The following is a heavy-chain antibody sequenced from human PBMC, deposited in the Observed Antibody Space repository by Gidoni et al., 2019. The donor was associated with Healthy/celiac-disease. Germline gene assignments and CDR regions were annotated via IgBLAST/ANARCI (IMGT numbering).Heavy chain of an antibody. CDR2: IYYSGST. D-gene: IGHD6-19*01. CDR3: ARVNPGIAVAEDY. CDR1: GGSISSSSYY. V-gene: IGHV4-39*01. Sequence: QLPLQESGPGLVKPSETLSLTCTVSGGSISSSSYYWGWIRQPPGKGLEWIGSIYYSGSTYYNPSLKSRVTISVDTSKNQFSLKLSSVTAADTAVYYCARVNPGIAVAEDYWGQGTLVTVSS. J-gene: IGHJ4*02.